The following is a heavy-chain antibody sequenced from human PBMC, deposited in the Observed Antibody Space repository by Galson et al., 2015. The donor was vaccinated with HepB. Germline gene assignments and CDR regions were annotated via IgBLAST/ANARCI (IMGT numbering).Heavy chain of an antibody. D-gene: IGHD2-15*01. Sequence: CAISGDRVSSNSVCWTWIRQSPSRGLEWLGRTYFLSKWDNDYALSVKSRITINADTSKNQFSLQLNSVTPEDTAVYYCARMTWGVVIDYWGQGTLVTVSS. CDR1: GDRVSSNSVC. V-gene: IGHV6-1*01. CDR2: TYFLSKWDN. J-gene: IGHJ4*02. CDR3: ARMTWGVVIDY.